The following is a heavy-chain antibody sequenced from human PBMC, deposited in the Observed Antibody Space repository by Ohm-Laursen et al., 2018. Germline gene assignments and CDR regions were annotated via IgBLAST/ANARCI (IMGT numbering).Heavy chain of an antibody. V-gene: IGHV3-23*01. J-gene: IGHJ4*02. CDR2: ISGSGVRT. D-gene: IGHD5-12*01. CDR1: GFTFSSYA. Sequence: SLRLSCAASGFTFSSYAMSWVRQAPGKGLEWVSAISGSGVRTYYADSVKGRFTISRDNSKNTLYLQMNNLRTEDTALYYCAKERYRAYDSFDYWGQGTLVTVSS. CDR3: AKERYRAYDSFDY.